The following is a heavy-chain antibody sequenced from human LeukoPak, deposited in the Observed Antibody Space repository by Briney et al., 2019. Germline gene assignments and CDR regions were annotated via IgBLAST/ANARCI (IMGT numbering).Heavy chain of an antibody. Sequence: GGSLRLSCVASGFTFSDYWIHWVRQAPGKGLVWVSRISSDGDTTNYADSVKGRFTISRDNSKNTLYLQMNSLRAEDTAVYYCAKELAPQHGRPDYWGQGTLVTVSS. D-gene: IGHD3-3*02. CDR2: ISSDGDTT. V-gene: IGHV3-74*01. CDR1: GFTFSDYW. J-gene: IGHJ4*02. CDR3: AKELAPQHGRPDY.